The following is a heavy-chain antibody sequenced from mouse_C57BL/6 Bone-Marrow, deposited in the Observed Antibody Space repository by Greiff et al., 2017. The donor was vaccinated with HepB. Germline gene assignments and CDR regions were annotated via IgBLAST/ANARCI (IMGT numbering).Heavy chain of an antibody. Sequence: EVQLQQSGAELVRPGASVKLSCKASGFNIKDDYMHWVKQRPEQGLVWIGWIDPENGDTEYASKFKGKATITVDTSSNTAYLQLSSLTSEDTADYYYTTDDEYFWVAYWGQGTLVTVSA. CDR1: GFNIKDDY. D-gene: IGHD5-1*01. CDR3: TTDDEYFWVAY. CDR2: IDPENGDT. J-gene: IGHJ3*01. V-gene: IGHV14-4*01.